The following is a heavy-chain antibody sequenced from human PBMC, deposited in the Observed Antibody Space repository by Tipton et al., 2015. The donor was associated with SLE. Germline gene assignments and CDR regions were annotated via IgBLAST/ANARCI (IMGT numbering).Heavy chain of an antibody. CDR1: GFTFSNYW. CDR2: MNGDGSSS. CDR3: ARGPLNFGTGNAFDI. D-gene: IGHD1-1*01. V-gene: IGHV3-74*01. J-gene: IGHJ3*02. Sequence: SLRLSCAASGFTFSNYWMYWVRQAPGKGLVWVSRMNGDGSSSSYGDSVKGLFTISRDNAKSTLYLQMSSLRAEDTALYYCARGPLNFGTGNAFDIWGRGTMVTVSS.